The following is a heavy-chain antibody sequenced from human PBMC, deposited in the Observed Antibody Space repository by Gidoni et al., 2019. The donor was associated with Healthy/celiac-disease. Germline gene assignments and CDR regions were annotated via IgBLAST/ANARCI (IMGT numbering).Heavy chain of an antibody. CDR3: ARGASSSWFSDAFDI. CDR1: GCSTRSGGYI. J-gene: IGHJ3*02. D-gene: IGHD6-13*01. Sequence: QLQLQESGSGLVKPSKTLSLTCSVSGCSTRSGGYIWHWIRHPPGKGLEWIGYIYHSGGTHYNQSLKSRVTISVDRSKNQFALKLSSVTAADTAVYYCARGASSSWFSDAFDIWGQGTMVTVSS. CDR2: IYHSGGT. V-gene: IGHV4-30-2*01.